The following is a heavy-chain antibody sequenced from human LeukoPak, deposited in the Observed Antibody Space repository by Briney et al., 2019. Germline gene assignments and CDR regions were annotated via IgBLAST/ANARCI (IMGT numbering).Heavy chain of an antibody. CDR3: ARRAKLADYYYYYYMDV. J-gene: IGHJ6*03. CDR1: GYTFTGYY. V-gene: IGHV1-2*02. D-gene: IGHD1-1*01. CDR2: INPNSGGT. Sequence: ASVKVSCKASGYTFTGYYMHWVRQAPGQGLEWMGWINPNSGGTNYAQKFQGRVTMTRDTSISTAYMELSRLRSDDTAVYYCARRAKLADYYYYYYMDVWGKGTTVTVSS.